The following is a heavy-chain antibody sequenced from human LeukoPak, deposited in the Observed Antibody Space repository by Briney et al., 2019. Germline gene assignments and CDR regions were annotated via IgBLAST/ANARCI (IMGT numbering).Heavy chain of an antibody. CDR3: AREGDLYGYYFDY. J-gene: IGHJ4*02. Sequence: GRSLRLSCAASGFTFSSYSMNWVRQAPGKGLEWVSSISSSSSYIYYADSVKGRFTISRDNAKNSLYLQMNSLRAEDTAVYYCAREGDLYGYYFDYWGQGTLVTVSS. CDR1: GFTFSSYS. CDR2: ISSSSSYI. D-gene: IGHD3-16*01. V-gene: IGHV3-21*01.